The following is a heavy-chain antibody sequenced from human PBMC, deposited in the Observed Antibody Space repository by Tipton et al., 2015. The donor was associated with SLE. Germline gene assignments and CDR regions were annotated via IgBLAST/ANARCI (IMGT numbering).Heavy chain of an antibody. V-gene: IGHV4-34*01. CDR1: GGSFSGYY. CDR3: ARLPKHYYDSSGISLFDY. J-gene: IGHJ4*02. D-gene: IGHD3-22*01. Sequence: LRLSCAVYGGSFSGYYWSWIRQSPGKGLEWIGEIHHSGSTIYNTSLKSRVTISVDTSKKQFSLKLSSVTAADTAVYYCARLPKHYYDSSGISLFDYSGQGTLVTVSS. CDR2: IHHSGST.